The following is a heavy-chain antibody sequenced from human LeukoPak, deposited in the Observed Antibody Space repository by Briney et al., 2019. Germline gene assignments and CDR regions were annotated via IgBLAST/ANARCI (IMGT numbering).Heavy chain of an antibody. Sequence: PSETLSLTCTVSGGSITSSSYYWGSIRQPPGKGLEWIGSIYYSGNTYYNPSLKSRVTISVDTSKNRFSLKLSSVTAADTAVYYCARHISMVRGVIRPNDYWGQGILVTVSS. J-gene: IGHJ4*02. CDR3: ARHISMVRGVIRPNDY. V-gene: IGHV4-39*01. CDR1: GGSITSSSYY. D-gene: IGHD3-10*01. CDR2: IYYSGNT.